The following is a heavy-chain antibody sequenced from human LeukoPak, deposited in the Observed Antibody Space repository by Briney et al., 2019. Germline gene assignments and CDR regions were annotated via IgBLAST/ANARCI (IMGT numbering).Heavy chain of an antibody. D-gene: IGHD2-2*01. Sequence: GGSLRLSCAASGFTFNNYAMSWVRQAPGKGLEWVSAISASGGTTYYADSVKGRFTISRDNSENTLFLQMNSLRAEDTAVYYCAKEPREYCSSTSCPNWSDSWGQGTLVTVSS. CDR3: AKEPREYCSSTSCPNWSDS. V-gene: IGHV3-23*01. CDR1: GFTFNNYA. CDR2: ISASGGTT. J-gene: IGHJ5*01.